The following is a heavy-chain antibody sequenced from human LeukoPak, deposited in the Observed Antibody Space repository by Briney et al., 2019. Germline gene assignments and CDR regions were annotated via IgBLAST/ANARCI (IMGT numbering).Heavy chain of an antibody. CDR1: GWSFCGYY. CDR3: ARGNPNSSLDY. J-gene: IGHJ4*02. Sequence: PSETLSLTCAVYGWSFCGYYWSWIRQPPGQGWEWIGEINHSGSTNYNPSLKSRVTISVDTSKNQFSLKLSSVTAADTAVYYCARGNPNSSLDYWGQGTLVTVSS. CDR2: INHSGST. V-gene: IGHV4-34*01. D-gene: IGHD6-19*01.